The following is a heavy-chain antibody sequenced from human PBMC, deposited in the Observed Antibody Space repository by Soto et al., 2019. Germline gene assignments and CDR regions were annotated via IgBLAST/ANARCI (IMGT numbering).Heavy chain of an antibody. V-gene: IGHV3-30*03. CDR1: GFTFSSYW. CDR2: ISYDGSNK. Sequence: PGGSLRLSCAASGFTFSSYWMHWVRQAPGKGLEWVAVISYDGSNKYYADSVKGRFTISRDNSKNTLYLQMNSLRAEDTAVYYCARDEFVVAAKAYYYYGMDVWGQGTTVTVSS. D-gene: IGHD2-15*01. CDR3: ARDEFVVAAKAYYYYGMDV. J-gene: IGHJ6*02.